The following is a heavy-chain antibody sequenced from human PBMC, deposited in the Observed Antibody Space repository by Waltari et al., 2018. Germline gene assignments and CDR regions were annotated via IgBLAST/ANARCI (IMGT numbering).Heavy chain of an antibody. Sequence: QLQLQESGPGLVKPSETLSLTCTVSGGSISSSSYSWGWIRPPPGKGLEWIGSIYYSGSTYYNPSLKSRVTISVDTSKNQFSLKLSSVTAADTAVYYCARKGSGYSSSWYEAYYFDYWGQGTLVTVSS. CDR2: IYYSGST. CDR3: ARKGSGYSSSWYEAYYFDY. CDR1: GGSISSSSYS. J-gene: IGHJ4*02. V-gene: IGHV4-39*07. D-gene: IGHD6-13*01.